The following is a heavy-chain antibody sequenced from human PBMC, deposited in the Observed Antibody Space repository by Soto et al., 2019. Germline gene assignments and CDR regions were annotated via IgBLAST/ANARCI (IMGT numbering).Heavy chain of an antibody. CDR1: GDTFTNFG. D-gene: IGHD3-10*01. Sequence: HLVQSGPEVKKPGASITVSCKTSGDTFTNFGLSWVRQAPGQGLEWMGWIATYNSNRNYAQKFQGRLTLTTDTSTSTAYMELKSLRSDDTAVYYCATVIRGVVNWFDPWGQGTLVTVSS. CDR3: ATVIRGVVNWFDP. V-gene: IGHV1-18*01. CDR2: IATYNSNR. J-gene: IGHJ5*02.